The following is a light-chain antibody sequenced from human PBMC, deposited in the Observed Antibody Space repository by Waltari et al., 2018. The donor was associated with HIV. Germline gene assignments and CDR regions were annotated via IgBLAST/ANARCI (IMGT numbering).Light chain of an antibody. CDR1: SSDVGGCTY. V-gene: IGLV2-14*01. Sequence: QSALTQPPPVSGSPGQSITISCTGTSSDVGGCTYGSWSQQHPVKAPKRMIYYVSNRPSGVANRYSGSKSGNTASLTISGLQAEDEAEYYCSSYTSSSTLYVVFGGGTKLTVL. CDR3: SSYTSSSTLYVV. CDR2: YVS. J-gene: IGLJ2*01.